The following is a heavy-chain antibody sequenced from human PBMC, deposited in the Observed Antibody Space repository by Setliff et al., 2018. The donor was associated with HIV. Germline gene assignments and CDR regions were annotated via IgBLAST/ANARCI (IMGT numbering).Heavy chain of an antibody. V-gene: IGHV3-NL1*01. Sequence: GGSLRLSCAASGFTFSNYAVHWVRQAPGKGLEWVSTIYSDGSTYHADSVKGRFTLSRDTSKNTLSLQMNTLRPEDTAVYYCARVRLYNSALDYWGQGTLVTVSS. J-gene: IGHJ4*02. CDR2: IYSDGST. CDR3: ARVRLYNSALDY. D-gene: IGHD3-22*01. CDR1: GFTFSNYA.